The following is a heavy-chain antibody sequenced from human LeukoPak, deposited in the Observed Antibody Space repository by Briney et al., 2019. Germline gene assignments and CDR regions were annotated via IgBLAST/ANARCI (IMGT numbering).Heavy chain of an antibody. CDR1: GFTFSSYE. CDR2: ISSSGSTI. V-gene: IGHV3-48*03. CDR3: ARDREIWLPHNWFDP. D-gene: IGHD5-24*01. J-gene: IGHJ5*02. Sequence: GGSLRLSCAASGFTFSSYEMNWVRQAPGKGLEWVSYISSSGSTIYYADSVKGRFTISRDNAKNSLYLQMNSLRAEDTAVYYCARDREIWLPHNWFDPWGQGTLVTVSS.